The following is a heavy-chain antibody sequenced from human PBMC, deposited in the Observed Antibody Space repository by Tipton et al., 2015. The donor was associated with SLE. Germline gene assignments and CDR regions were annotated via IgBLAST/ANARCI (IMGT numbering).Heavy chain of an antibody. CDR3: AQISGSYSHY. D-gene: IGHD1-26*01. V-gene: IGHV3-72*01. Sequence: QLVQSGGGLVQPGGSLRLSCAASGFTFSDHYMDWVRQAPGKGLEWVGRTRNKTNSYTTEYAASVKGRFTISRDDSKNSLYLQMNSLKTEDTAVYYCAQISGSYSHYWGQGTLVTVSS. CDR1: GFTFSDHY. CDR2: TRNKTNSYTT. J-gene: IGHJ4*02.